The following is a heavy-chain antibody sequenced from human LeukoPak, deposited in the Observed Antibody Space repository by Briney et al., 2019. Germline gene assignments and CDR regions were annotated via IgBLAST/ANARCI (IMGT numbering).Heavy chain of an antibody. V-gene: IGHV4-34*01. CDR3: ARHPTLGNYYYYYYMDV. CDR2: INHSGST. CDR1: GGSFSGYY. D-gene: IGHD4-23*01. J-gene: IGHJ6*03. Sequence: PSETLSLTCAVYGGSFSGYYWSWIRQPPGKGLEWIGEINHSGSTNYNPSLKSRVTISVDTSKNQFSLKLSSVTAADTAVYYCARHPTLGNYYYYYYMDVWGKGTTVTISS.